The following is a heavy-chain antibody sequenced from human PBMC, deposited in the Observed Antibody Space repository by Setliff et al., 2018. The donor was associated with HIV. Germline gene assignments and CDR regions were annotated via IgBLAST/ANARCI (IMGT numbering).Heavy chain of an antibody. D-gene: IGHD3-10*01. J-gene: IGHJ6*03. CDR1: GFTVSTYY. CDR3: AKDEAHYYYHYMDV. V-gene: IGHV3-66*02. CDR2: IYSGGDT. Sequence: GGSLRLSCAASGFTVSTYYMSWVRQAPGKGLEWISTIYSGGDTYHADSVKGRVTLSRDNSKNTLYLQMNSLRPEDTAVYYCAKDEAHYYYHYMDVWGKGTTVTVS.